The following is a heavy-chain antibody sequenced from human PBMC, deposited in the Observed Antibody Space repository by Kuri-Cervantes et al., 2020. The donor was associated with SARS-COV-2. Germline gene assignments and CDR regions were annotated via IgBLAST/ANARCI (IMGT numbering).Heavy chain of an antibody. CDR2: IGASGDT. Sequence: GGSLRLSCAASGFTFSTYDIHWVRQATGKGLEWVSAIGASGDTYYPGSVKGRFTISRDNAKNSLYLQMNSLRDEDTAVYYRARVQPLTIFGVVIIDAFDIWGQGTMVTVSS. D-gene: IGHD3-3*01. J-gene: IGHJ3*02. CDR1: GFTFSTYD. V-gene: IGHV3-13*01. CDR3: ARVQPLTIFGVVIIDAFDI.